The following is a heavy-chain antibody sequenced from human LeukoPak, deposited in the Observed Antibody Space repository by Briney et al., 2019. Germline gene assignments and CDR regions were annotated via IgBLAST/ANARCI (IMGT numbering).Heavy chain of an antibody. J-gene: IGHJ3*02. CDR3: ARGYSSGWYANAFDI. D-gene: IGHD6-19*01. CDR1: GFTFDDYA. Sequence: GGSLRLSCAASGFTFDDYAMHWVRQAPGKGLEWVSLISWDGGSTYYADSVKGRFTISRDNAKNSLYLQMNSLRAGDTAVYYCARGYSSGWYANAFDIWGQGTMVTVSS. V-gene: IGHV3-43D*04. CDR2: ISWDGGST.